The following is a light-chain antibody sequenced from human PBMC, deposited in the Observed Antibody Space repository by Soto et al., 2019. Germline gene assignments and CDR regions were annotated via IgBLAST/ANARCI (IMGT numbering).Light chain of an antibody. Sequence: EIVLTQSPGTLSLSPGERATLSCRASQSVSSSYLAWYQQKPGQAPRLLIYGASNTATGIPDRFSGSGSGTDFTLTISRLEPEDFAVYYCQQYGSSPFGQGTRLEIK. V-gene: IGKV3-20*01. CDR3: QQYGSSP. J-gene: IGKJ5*01. CDR1: QSVSSSY. CDR2: GAS.